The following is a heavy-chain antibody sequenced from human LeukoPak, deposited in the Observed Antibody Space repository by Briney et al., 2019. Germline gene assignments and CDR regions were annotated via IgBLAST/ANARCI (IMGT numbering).Heavy chain of an antibody. CDR3: ASLWFGESDGFDI. CDR1: GDSVSSNSAA. V-gene: IGHV6-1*01. J-gene: IGHJ3*02. D-gene: IGHD3-10*01. CDR2: TYYRSKWYN. Sequence: SQTLSLTCAISGDSVSSNSAAWNWIRQSPSRGLEWLGRTYYRSKWYNDYAVSVKSRITINPDTSKNQFSLKLSSVTAADTAVYYCASLWFGESDGFDIWGQGTMVTVSS.